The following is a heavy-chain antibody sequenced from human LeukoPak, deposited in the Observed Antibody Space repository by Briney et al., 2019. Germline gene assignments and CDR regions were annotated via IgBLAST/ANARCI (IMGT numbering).Heavy chain of an antibody. D-gene: IGHD1-20*01. CDR1: GDSFSSVDYY. CDR2: IYYSGST. Sequence: ASETLSLTCTVSGDSFSSVDYYWGWIRQPPGEGLEWIGNIYYSGSTYYNPSLKSRVTISPDTSKNQFSLKLSSVTAADTAVYYCVRDPRNWNYFDYWGHGILVTVSS. V-gene: IGHV4-39*07. J-gene: IGHJ4*01. CDR3: VRDPRNWNYFDY.